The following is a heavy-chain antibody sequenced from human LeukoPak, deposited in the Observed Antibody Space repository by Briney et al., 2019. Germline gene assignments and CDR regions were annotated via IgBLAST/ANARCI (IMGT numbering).Heavy chain of an antibody. CDR1: GFIFSSYA. Sequence: SGGSLRLPCAASGFIFSSYAMNWVRQAPGKGLEWVSSISSSSSYIYYADSVKGRFTISRDNAKNSLYLQMNSLRAEDTAVYYCARPLAYCGGDCYSDFGAFDIWGQGTMVTVSS. V-gene: IGHV3-21*01. J-gene: IGHJ3*02. CDR2: ISSSSSYI. CDR3: ARPLAYCGGDCYSDFGAFDI. D-gene: IGHD2-21*02.